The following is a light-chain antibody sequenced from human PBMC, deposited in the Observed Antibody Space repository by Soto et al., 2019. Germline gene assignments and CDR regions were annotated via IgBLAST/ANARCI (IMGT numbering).Light chain of an antibody. V-gene: IGKV1-39*01. CDR2: AAS. CDR3: QQSYSTPKT. Sequence: DIQMTQSPSSLSASVGDRVTITCRASQSISSCLNWYQQKPGKAPKLLLYAASSLQSEVPSRLSGSGSGTDFALPISSLQPEDFAIYYCQQSYSTPKTFGHGTKVEL. CDR1: QSISSC. J-gene: IGKJ1*01.